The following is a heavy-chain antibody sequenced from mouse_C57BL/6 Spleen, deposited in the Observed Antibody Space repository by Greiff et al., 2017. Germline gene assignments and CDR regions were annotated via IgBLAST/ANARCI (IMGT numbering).Heavy chain of an antibody. CDR1: GYAFTSYW. Sequence: VQLQQSGPELVKPGASVKISCKASGYAFTSYWMNWVKQRPGEGLEWIGRIYPGDGDTNYNGKFKGKATLTADTSSSTAYMQLSSLTSEDSAVSFCGREDDGYYAMDYWGQGTSVTVSS. V-gene: IGHV1-82*01. J-gene: IGHJ4*01. D-gene: IGHD2-3*01. CDR2: IYPGDGDT. CDR3: GREDDGYYAMDY.